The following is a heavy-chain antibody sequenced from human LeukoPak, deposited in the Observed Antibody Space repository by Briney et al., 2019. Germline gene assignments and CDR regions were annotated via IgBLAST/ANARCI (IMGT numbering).Heavy chain of an antibody. CDR1: GYSFTGYW. CDR2: IYPGDSDT. D-gene: IGHD3-22*01. Sequence: GESLKISCKGSGYSFTGYWIGWVRQMPGKGLEWMGIIYPGDSDTRYSPSFQGQVTISADKSISTAYLQWSSLKASDTAMYYCARQDPEAFSYYDSSGYYYYWGQGTLVTVSS. V-gene: IGHV5-51*01. J-gene: IGHJ4*02. CDR3: ARQDPEAFSYYDSSGYYYY.